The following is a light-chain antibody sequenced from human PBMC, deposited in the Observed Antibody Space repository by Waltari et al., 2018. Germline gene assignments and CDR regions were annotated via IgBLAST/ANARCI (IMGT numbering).Light chain of an antibody. CDR3: HQSSSLPRT. V-gene: IGKV6D-21*02. CDR2: YAS. CDR1: QSIGTS. Sequence: EIVLTQSPDIQSVTPKEKVTITCRASQSIGTSLHWYQQKPDQSPKLLIKYASQSVPGVPSRFSGSGSGTEFTLTIHSLEAEDVAAYYCHQSSSLPRTFGQGTKVEI. J-gene: IGKJ1*01.